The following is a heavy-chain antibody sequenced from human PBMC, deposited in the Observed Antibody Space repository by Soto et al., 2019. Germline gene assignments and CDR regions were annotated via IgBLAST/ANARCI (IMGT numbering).Heavy chain of an antibody. D-gene: IGHD3-22*01. V-gene: IGHV3-53*01. CDR1: GFTVISNY. CDR3: ARDGGYYDSSGYYSNYYYYGMDV. J-gene: IGHJ6*02. Sequence: WGSLRLSCAASGFTVISNYIIFFRHSPFKWLEWVSVIYSGGSTYYADSVKGRFTISRDNSKNTLYLQMNSLRAEDTAVYYCARDGGYYDSSGYYSNYYYYGMDVWGQGTTVTAP. CDR2: IYSGGST.